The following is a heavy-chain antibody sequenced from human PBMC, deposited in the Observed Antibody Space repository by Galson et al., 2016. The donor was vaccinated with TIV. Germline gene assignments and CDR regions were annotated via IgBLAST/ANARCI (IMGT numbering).Heavy chain of an antibody. Sequence: SVKVSCKVSGNSLNELVIHWVRQAPGKGLEWMGGFDPEQHKKIYAQKLQGRVTLTEDTSTDTALLELSSLSFEDTAVYYCASVAWFPGLSLDNWGQGTLVIVSS. D-gene: IGHD2/OR15-2a*01. CDR2: FDPEQHKK. J-gene: IGHJ4*02. V-gene: IGHV1-24*01. CDR1: GNSLNELV. CDR3: ASVAWFPGLSLDN.